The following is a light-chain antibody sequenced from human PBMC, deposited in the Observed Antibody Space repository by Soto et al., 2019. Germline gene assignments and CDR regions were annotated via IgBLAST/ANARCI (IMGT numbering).Light chain of an antibody. CDR2: LGS. CDR1: QSLLHSNGYNY. Sequence: DIVMTQSPLSLPVTPGEPASISCRSSQSLLHSNGYNYLDWYLQKPGQSPQLLIYLGSNRASGVPDRFSGSGAGTDFTMNISRGEAEDVGVYYCMRALQTPLTFGGGTKVEIK. J-gene: IGKJ4*02. V-gene: IGKV2-28*01. CDR3: MRALQTPLT.